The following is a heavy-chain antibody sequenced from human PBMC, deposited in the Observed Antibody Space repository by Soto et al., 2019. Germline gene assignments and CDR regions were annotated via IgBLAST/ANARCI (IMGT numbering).Heavy chain of an antibody. CDR2: IYWDDDK. V-gene: IGHV2-5*02. CDR3: AHKGDGYRGFKY. J-gene: IGHJ4*02. Sequence: QITVKESGPTLVKPTQTLTLTCTFSGFSVSTRGVGVGGIRQPPGKALEWLALIYWDDDKRYRPSLKSRLSLTKDMSKNPVVLTMTNMDPVDTGTYYCAHKGDGYRGFKYWGQGTLVTVSS. D-gene: IGHD5-12*01. CDR1: GFSVSTRGVG.